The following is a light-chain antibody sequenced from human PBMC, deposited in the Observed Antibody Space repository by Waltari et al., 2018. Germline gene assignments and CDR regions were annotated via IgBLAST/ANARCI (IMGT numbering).Light chain of an antibody. CDR3: QQRRNWPRLFT. J-gene: IGKJ4*01. Sequence: EIVLTQSPATLSLSPGERATHSCRASQSVSSYLAWYQQKPGQTPRLLIYDTSFRAAGIPDRFSGRGSGTDFTLTIISVEPEDSAVYYCQQRRNWPRLFTFGGGTKVEIK. CDR2: DTS. CDR1: QSVSSY. V-gene: IGKV3-11*01.